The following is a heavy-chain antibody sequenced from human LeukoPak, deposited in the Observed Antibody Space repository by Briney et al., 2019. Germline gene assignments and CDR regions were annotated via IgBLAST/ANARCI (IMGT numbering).Heavy chain of an antibody. V-gene: IGHV4-4*07. J-gene: IGHJ4*02. CDR3: ARGEHFTYYDSSGYFSTRWGVGSCYFDY. CDR1: GGTISSYY. Sequence: SETLSLTCSVSGGTISSYYWSWIRQPAGKGLGWIGRIYTSGSANYNPSLKSRVTMSVDSSKKQFSLNLRSVTAADTAVYYCARGEHFTYYDSSGYFSTRWGVGSCYFDYWGQGTLVTVSS. CDR2: IYTSGSA. D-gene: IGHD3-22*01.